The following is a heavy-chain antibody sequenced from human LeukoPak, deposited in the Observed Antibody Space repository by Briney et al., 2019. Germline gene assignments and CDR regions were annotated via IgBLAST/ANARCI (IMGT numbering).Heavy chain of an antibody. J-gene: IGHJ6*03. CDR3: ARARESGGAIYYYYYMDV. Sequence: PSETLSLTCTVSGGSISSSSYYWGWIRQPPGKGLEWIGSIYYSGSTYYNPSLKSRVTISVDTSKNQFSLKLSSVTAADTAVYYCARARESGGAIYYYYYMDVWGKGTTVTVSS. D-gene: IGHD2-21*01. CDR2: IYYSGST. CDR1: GGSISSSSYY. V-gene: IGHV4-39*01.